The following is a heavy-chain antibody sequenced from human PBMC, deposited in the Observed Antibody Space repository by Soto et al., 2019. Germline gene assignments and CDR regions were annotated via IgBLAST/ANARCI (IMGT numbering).Heavy chain of an antibody. J-gene: IGHJ4*02. D-gene: IGHD5-12*01. Sequence: QITLKESGPTLVKPTQTLTLTCTFSGFSLSTRGVAVGWFRQPTGNALESLALIYWDEDKWYSPSLKSRLTITDDTSKNQVVLTMTYMDPVDTAAYYCAHRPRGYAYYFDYWGQGTVVSVSS. V-gene: IGHV2-5*02. CDR2: IYWDEDK. CDR3: AHRPRGYAYYFDY. CDR1: GFSLSTRGVA.